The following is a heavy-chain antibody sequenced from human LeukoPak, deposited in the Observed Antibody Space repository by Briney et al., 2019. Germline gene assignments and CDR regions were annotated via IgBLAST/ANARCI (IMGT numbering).Heavy chain of an antibody. V-gene: IGHV4-34*01. Sequence: SETLSLTCAVYGGSFSGYYWSWIRQPPGKGLEWSGEINHSGSTNYNPSLKSRVTISVDTSKNQFSLKPSSVTAADTAVYYCARVPYYYDSSGYAHFDYWGQGTLVTVSS. CDR3: ARVPYYYDSSGYAHFDY. CDR1: GGSFSGYY. J-gene: IGHJ4*02. D-gene: IGHD3-22*01. CDR2: INHSGST.